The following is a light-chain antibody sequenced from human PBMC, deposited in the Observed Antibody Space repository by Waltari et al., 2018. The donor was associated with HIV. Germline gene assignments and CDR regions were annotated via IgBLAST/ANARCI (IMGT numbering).Light chain of an antibody. V-gene: IGLV1-51*01. J-gene: IGLJ2*01. Sequence: QSVLTQPPSISAAPGQKVTISCSGRSSNIGNNYVSWYQQLPGTAPKVLIYENNKRPSGIPDRCSGSKSGTSATLGITGLQTGDEADDYCGTWDSSLSAVFGGGTKLTVL. CDR2: ENN. CDR3: GTWDSSLSAV. CDR1: SSNIGNNY.